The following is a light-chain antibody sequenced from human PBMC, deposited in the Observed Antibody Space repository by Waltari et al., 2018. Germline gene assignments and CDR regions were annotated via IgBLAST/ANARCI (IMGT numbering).Light chain of an antibody. CDR1: PGVGKY. CDR3: QKYDFLPAT. CDR2: HPS. Sequence: EIVLTQSPGTLSLSPGERATLSCRASPGVGKYLAWYQQRPCQAPRLLLYHPSIRATGMPDRFSGRGYGTDFSLTISRLEPEDFAVYYCQKYDFLPATFGQGTTVEIK. V-gene: IGKV3-20*01. J-gene: IGKJ1*01.